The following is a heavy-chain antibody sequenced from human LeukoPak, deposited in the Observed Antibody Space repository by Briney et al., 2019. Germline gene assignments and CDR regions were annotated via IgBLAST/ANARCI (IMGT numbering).Heavy chain of an antibody. Sequence: GGSLRLSCAASGFTFSSYGMHWVRQAPGKGLEWVAVISYDGSNKYYADSVKGRFTISRDNSKNTLYLQMNSLRAEDMAVYYCAKGSTFTAASSSDFDYWGQGTLVTVSS. V-gene: IGHV3-30*18. CDR2: ISYDGSNK. CDR3: AKGSTFTAASSSDFDY. J-gene: IGHJ4*02. D-gene: IGHD6-19*01. CDR1: GFTFSSYG.